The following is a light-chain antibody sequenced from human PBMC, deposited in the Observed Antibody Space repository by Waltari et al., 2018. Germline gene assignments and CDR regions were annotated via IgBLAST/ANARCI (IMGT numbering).Light chain of an antibody. Sequence: SYEVTQPPSVSVSPGQTANITCSGDNLGDKYACWYQKKPGQSPVMVIYQNRKRPSGIPERFSGSNSGNTATLTISGTQAMDEADYYCQAWDISTDVVFGGGTKLTVL. V-gene: IGLV3-1*01. CDR1: NLGDKY. CDR3: QAWDISTDVV. CDR2: QNR. J-gene: IGLJ2*01.